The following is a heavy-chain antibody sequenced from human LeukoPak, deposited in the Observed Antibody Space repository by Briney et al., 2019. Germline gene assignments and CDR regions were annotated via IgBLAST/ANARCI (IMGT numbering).Heavy chain of an antibody. CDR1: GFTFSNAW. J-gene: IGHJ4*02. Sequence: GGSRRLSCAASGFTFSNAWMSWVRQAPGKGLEWVGRIKSKTDGVTRDYAAPVKGRFTISRDDSKATLYLQMNSLKTEDTAFYYCFVSSSGIGGGFWGQGTLVTVSS. CDR2: IKSKTDGVTR. V-gene: IGHV3-15*01. D-gene: IGHD3-16*01. CDR3: FVSSSGIGGGF.